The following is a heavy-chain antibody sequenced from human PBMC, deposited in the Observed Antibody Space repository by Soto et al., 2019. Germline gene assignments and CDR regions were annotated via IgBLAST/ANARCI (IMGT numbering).Heavy chain of an antibody. CDR3: ARHGSSNQYYYMDV. CDR1: GGSISSSSYY. D-gene: IGHD1-26*01. Sequence: PSETLSLTCTVSGGSISSSSYYWGWIRQPPGKGLEWIGSIYYSGSTYYNPSLKSRVTISVDTSKNQFSLKLSSVTAADTAVYYCARHGSSNQYYYMDVWGKGTTVTVSS. V-gene: IGHV4-39*01. CDR2: IYYSGST. J-gene: IGHJ6*03.